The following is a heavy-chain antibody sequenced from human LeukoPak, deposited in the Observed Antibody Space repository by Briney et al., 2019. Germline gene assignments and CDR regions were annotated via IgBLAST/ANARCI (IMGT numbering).Heavy chain of an antibody. Sequence: GGSLRLSCAASGFTFRSYSMTWVRQAPGKGLEWVSFISGMSSTIYYADSVKGRFTISRDNAKNSVYLQMNSLRDEDTAVYYCARDSSDAYNPEPGYWGQGTLVTVSS. CDR2: ISGMSSTI. V-gene: IGHV3-48*02. CDR1: GFTFRSYS. D-gene: IGHD5-24*01. CDR3: ARDSSDAYNPEPGY. J-gene: IGHJ4*02.